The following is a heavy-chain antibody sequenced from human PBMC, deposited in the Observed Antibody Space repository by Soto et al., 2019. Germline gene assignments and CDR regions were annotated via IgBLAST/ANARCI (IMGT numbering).Heavy chain of an antibody. D-gene: IGHD2-15*01. Sequence: QVQLQQWGAGLLKPSETLSLTCAVYGGSFSGYYWSWIRQPPGKGLEWIGEINHSGSTNYHPSLKSRVTISVNPSKNQFSLKLSSVTAADTAVYYCARVRPVCSGGSCYPGYFDYWGQGTLVTVSS. CDR1: GGSFSGYY. J-gene: IGHJ4*02. V-gene: IGHV4-34*01. CDR3: ARVRPVCSGGSCYPGYFDY. CDR2: INHSGST.